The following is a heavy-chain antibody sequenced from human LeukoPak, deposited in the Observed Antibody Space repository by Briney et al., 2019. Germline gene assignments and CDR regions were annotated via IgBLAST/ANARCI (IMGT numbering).Heavy chain of an antibody. CDR1: GGTFSSYA. CDR3: ARDQGMATIRLGYNWFDP. J-gene: IGHJ5*02. Sequence: SVKVSCKASGGTFSSYAISGVRQAPGQGLEWMGRIIPILGIANYAQKFQGRVTITADKSTSTAYMELSSLRSEDTAVYYCARDQGMATIRLGYNWFDPWGQGTLVTVSS. D-gene: IGHD5-24*01. CDR2: IIPILGIA. V-gene: IGHV1-69*04.